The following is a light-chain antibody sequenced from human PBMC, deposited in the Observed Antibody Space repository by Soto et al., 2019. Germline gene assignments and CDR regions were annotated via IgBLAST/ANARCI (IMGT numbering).Light chain of an antibody. CDR3: QHYNSYSEA. CDR2: KAS. Sequence: DIQMTQSPSTLSGSVGDRVTITCRASQTISSWLAWYQQKPGKAPKLLIYKASTLKSGVPSRFSSSGSGTEFTLTTSSLQPDDFATYYCQHYNSYSEALGQGTKVDIK. V-gene: IGKV1-5*03. CDR1: QTISSW. J-gene: IGKJ1*01.